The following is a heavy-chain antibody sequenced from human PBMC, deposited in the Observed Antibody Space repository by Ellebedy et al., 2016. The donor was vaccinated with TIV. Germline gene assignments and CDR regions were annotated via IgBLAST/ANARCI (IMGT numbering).Heavy chain of an antibody. CDR1: GYTFTGYY. J-gene: IGHJ5*02. V-gene: IGHV1-18*04. CDR3: ARVYGDWWFDP. CDR2: ISGYNGNT. Sequence: ASVKVSCKASGYTFTGYYIHWVRQAPGQGLEWMGWISGYNGNTNYAQNLQGRVTMTTDTSTSTAYLELRSLGSDDTAVYYCARVYGDWWFDPWGQGTLVTVSS. D-gene: IGHD2-21*01.